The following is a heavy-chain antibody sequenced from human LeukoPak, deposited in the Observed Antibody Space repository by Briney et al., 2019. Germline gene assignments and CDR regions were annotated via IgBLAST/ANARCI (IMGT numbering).Heavy chain of an antibody. Sequence: GGSLRPSCAASGFTFSSYGMSWVRQAPGKGLEWVSAISGSGDNTYYADSVKGRFTVSRDNSKNTLYVQMKSLRAEDTAVYYCAKDFVVVPGNVNYFDYWGQGTLVTVSS. V-gene: IGHV3-23*01. D-gene: IGHD2-21*02. J-gene: IGHJ4*02. CDR3: AKDFVVVPGNVNYFDY. CDR1: GFTFSSYG. CDR2: ISGSGDNT.